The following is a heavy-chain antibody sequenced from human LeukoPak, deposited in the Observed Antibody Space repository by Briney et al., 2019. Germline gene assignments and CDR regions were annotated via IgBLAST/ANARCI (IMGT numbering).Heavy chain of an antibody. D-gene: IGHD6-13*01. J-gene: IGHJ4*02. V-gene: IGHV1-46*01. Sequence: ASVKVSCKASGYTFTSYYMHWVRQAPGQGLEWMGIINPSGGSTSYAQKFQGRVTMTRDMSTSTVYMELSSLRSEDTAVYYCARDGTSMIAAAGTFAPSDFDYWGQGTLVTVSS. CDR2: INPSGGST. CDR3: ARDGTSMIAAAGTFAPSDFDY. CDR1: GYTFTSYY.